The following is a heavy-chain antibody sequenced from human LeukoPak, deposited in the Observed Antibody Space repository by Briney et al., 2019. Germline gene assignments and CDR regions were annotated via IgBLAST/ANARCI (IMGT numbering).Heavy chain of an antibody. CDR3: ASSYCSGGHCYPQQTVYYFDF. J-gene: IGHJ4*02. D-gene: IGHD2-15*01. Sequence: ASVKVSCKASGYTFTTYAMNWVRQAPGQGLEWMGWINTNTGNPTYAQGFTGRFVFSLDTSASTAYLQISSLKAEDTAVYYCASSYCSGGHCYPQQTVYYFDFWGQGTLVTVSS. CDR2: INTNTGNP. CDR1: GYTFTTYA. V-gene: IGHV7-4-1*02.